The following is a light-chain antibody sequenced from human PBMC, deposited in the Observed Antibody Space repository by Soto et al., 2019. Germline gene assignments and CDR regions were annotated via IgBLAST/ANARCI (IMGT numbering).Light chain of an antibody. CDR3: QQYDNWPWT. CDR2: DAS. J-gene: IGKJ1*01. V-gene: IGKV3-15*01. Sequence: IVMTQSPATLSVSPGERVTLSCRASQSVSSNLVWYHQKPGQAPRLLIYDASTRATGIPARYSGSGSGTELNLTISSLQSEDFAVYYCQQYDNWPWTFGQGTKVDIK. CDR1: QSVSSN.